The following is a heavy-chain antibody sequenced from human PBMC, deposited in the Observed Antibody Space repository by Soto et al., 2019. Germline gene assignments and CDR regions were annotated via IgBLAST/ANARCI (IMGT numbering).Heavy chain of an antibody. CDR3: ARGPDRGIYY. V-gene: IGHV3-74*01. J-gene: IGHJ4*02. D-gene: IGHD3-3*01. Sequence: GGSLRLSCAASGFTFSSYWMHWVRQAPGKGLVWVSRINTDGSSTNYADSVKGRYTISRDNAKNTLYLQVNSLRAEDTAVFYCARGPDRGIYYWGQGTLVPVSS. CDR1: GFTFSSYW. CDR2: INTDGSST.